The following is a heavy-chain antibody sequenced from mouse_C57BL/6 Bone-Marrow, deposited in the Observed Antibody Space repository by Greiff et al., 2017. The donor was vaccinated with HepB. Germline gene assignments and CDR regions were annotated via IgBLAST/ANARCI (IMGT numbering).Heavy chain of an antibody. CDR1: GFTFTDYY. D-gene: IGHD1-1*01. J-gene: IGHJ4*01. CDR3: ARLLRSPMDY. V-gene: IGHV7-3*01. CDR2: IRNKANGYTT. Sequence: EVKLMESGGGLVQPGGSLSLSCAASGFTFTDYYMSWVRQPPGKALEWLGFIRNKANGYTTEYSASVKGRFTISRDNSQSILYLQMNALRAEDSATYYCARLLRSPMDYGGQGTSVTVSS.